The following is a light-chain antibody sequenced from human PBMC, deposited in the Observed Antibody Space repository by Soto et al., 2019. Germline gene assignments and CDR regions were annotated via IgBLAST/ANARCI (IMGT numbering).Light chain of an antibody. V-gene: IGLV2-14*01. CDR1: SSDVGGYNS. CDR2: DVT. J-gene: IGLJ2*01. CDR3: CSYTSSSTLV. Sequence: QSALTQPDSVFGSPGQSITISCTGTSSDVGGYNSVSWYQQDPGKAPKLMIYDVTNRPSGVSNRFSGSKSGNTASLTISGLQAEDEADYYCCSYTSSSTLVFGGGTQLTVL.